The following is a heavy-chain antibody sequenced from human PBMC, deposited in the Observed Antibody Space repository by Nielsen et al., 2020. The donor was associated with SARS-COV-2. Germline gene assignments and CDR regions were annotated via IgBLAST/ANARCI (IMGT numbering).Heavy chain of an antibody. CDR1: GFTFSSYA. CDR3: ARDPAPGY. V-gene: IGHV4-34*01. CDR2: INHSGST. J-gene: IGHJ4*02. Sequence: ESLKISCAASGFTFSSYAMSWIRQPPGKGLEWIGEINHSGSTNYNPSLKSRVTISVDTSKNQFSLKLSSVTAADTAVYYCARDPAPGYWGQGTLVTVSS.